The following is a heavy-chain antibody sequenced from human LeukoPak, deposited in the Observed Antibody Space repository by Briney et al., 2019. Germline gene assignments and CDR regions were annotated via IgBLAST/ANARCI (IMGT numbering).Heavy chain of an antibody. CDR2: ISGSGGST. CDR1: GFTFSSYV. J-gene: IGHJ5*02. V-gene: IGHV3-23*01. D-gene: IGHD1-1*01. CDR3: AKDQGYNWNDGDNWFDP. Sequence: GGSLRLSCIASGFTFSSYVMSWVRQAPGKGLEWVSAISGSGGSTYYADSVKGRFTISRDNSKNTVYLQMNSLRAEDTAVYYYAKDQGYNWNDGDNWFDPWGQGTLVTVSS.